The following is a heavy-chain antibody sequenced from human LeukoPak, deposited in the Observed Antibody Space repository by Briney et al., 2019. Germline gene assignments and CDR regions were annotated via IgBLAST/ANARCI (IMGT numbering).Heavy chain of an antibody. J-gene: IGHJ4*02. CDR1: GFTFSSYS. D-gene: IGHD1-14*01. CDR3: AKTGTMAAAGFDY. V-gene: IGHV3-21*01. CDR2: ISSSSSYI. Sequence: NPGGSLRLSCAASGFTFSSYSMNWVRQAPGKGLEWVSSISSSSSYIYYADSVKGRFTISGDNAKNSLYLQMNSLRAEDTAVYYCAKTGTMAAAGFDYWGQGTLVTVSS.